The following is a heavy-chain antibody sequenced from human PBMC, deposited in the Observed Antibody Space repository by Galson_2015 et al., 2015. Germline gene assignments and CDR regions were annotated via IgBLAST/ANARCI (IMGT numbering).Heavy chain of an antibody. D-gene: IGHD2-8*01. CDR1: GFTFSSYR. CDR2: ISSSSSYI. Sequence: SLRLSCAASGFTFSSYRMNWVRQAPGKGLEWVSSISSSSSYIYYADSVKGRFTISRDNAKNSLYLQMNSLRAEDTAVYYCARDCTNGVCYAAGGYYGMDVWGQGTTVTVSS. J-gene: IGHJ6*02. CDR3: ARDCTNGVCYAAGGYYGMDV. V-gene: IGHV3-21*01.